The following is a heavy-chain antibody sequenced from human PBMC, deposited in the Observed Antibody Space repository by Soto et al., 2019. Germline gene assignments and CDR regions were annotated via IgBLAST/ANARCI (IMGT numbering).Heavy chain of an antibody. Sequence: GASVKVSCKASGGTFSSYAISWVRQAPGQGLEWMGGIIPIFGTANYAQKFQGRVTITADESTSTAYMELSSLRSEDTAVYYCAGEVPGRFDYWGQGTLVTVSS. CDR3: AGEVPGRFDY. CDR2: IIPIFGTA. V-gene: IGHV1-69*13. J-gene: IGHJ4*02. CDR1: GGTFSSYA.